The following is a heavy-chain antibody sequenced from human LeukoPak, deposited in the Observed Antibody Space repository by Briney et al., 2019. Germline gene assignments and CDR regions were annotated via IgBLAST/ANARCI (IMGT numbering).Heavy chain of an antibody. V-gene: IGHV1-69*13. CDR1: GGTFSSYA. CDR3: ASDRGSGSYSGWFDP. CDR2: IIPIFGTA. Sequence: GASVKVSCKASGGTFSSYAISWVRQAPGQGLEWMGGIIPIFGTANYAQKFQGRVTITADESTSTAYMELSSLRSEDTAVYYCASDRGSGSYSGWFDPWGQGTLVTVSS. J-gene: IGHJ5*02. D-gene: IGHD1-26*01.